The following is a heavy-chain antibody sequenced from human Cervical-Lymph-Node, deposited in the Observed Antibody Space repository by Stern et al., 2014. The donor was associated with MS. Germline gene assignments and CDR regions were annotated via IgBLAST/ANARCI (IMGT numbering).Heavy chain of an antibody. CDR2: IFTGGST. V-gene: IGHV3-53*01. Sequence: EVQLVESGGGLIQPGGSLRLSCAASGVSVSSNYMSWVRQAPGKGLEWVSGIFTGGSTYYADSVRGRCTISRDTSKNTLNLQMNSLRVEDTAVYYCARDQSGNDPMTGGFDVWGQGTTVAVSS. D-gene: IGHD5-12*01. CDR1: GVSVSSNY. J-gene: IGHJ6*02. CDR3: ARDQSGNDPMTGGFDV.